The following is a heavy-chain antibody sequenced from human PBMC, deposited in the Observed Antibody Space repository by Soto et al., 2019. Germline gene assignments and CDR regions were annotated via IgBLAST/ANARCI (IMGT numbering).Heavy chain of an antibody. V-gene: IGHV3-23*01. CDR1: GFTFSSYA. D-gene: IGHD3-10*01. Sequence: EEQLLESGGGLVQPGGSLRLSCAASGFTFSSYAMSWVRQAPGKGLEWVSAISGSGGSTYYADSVKGRFTISRDNSKNTLYLQMNSLRAEDTAVYYCAKGGGDRIYYYYYMDVWGKGTTVTVSS. J-gene: IGHJ6*03. CDR3: AKGGGDRIYYYYYMDV. CDR2: ISGSGGST.